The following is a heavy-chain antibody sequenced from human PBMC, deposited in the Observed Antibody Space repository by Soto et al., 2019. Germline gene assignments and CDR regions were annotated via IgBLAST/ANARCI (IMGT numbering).Heavy chain of an antibody. CDR3: ARVITMVRGVMAI. CDR1: GGSISSGDYY. V-gene: IGHV4-31*03. D-gene: IGHD3-10*01. CDR2: IYYSGST. Sequence: QVQLQESGPGLVKPSQTLSLTCTVSGGSISSGDYYWSWIRQHPGKGLEWIGYIYYSGSTFYTPSLNSRLTIAVDTSQTQFSLKLSSVTAADTAVYYCARVITMVRGVMAIWGQGSLVTFSS. J-gene: IGHJ4*02.